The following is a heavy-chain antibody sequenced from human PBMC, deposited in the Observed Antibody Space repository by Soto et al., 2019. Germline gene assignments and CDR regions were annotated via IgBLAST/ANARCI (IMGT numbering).Heavy chain of an antibody. CDR3: ASPSLAASTTSTFDI. Sequence: QVQLQESGPGLVKPSQTLSLTCTVSGGSISSGDYYWSWIRQPPGKGLEWIGYIYYSGSTYYNPSLKSRITISVDTSKSQFSLKLNSVTAADTAVYYCASPSLAASTTSTFDIWGQGTMVTVSS. V-gene: IGHV4-30-4*01. CDR1: GGSISSGDYY. D-gene: IGHD6-13*01. J-gene: IGHJ3*02. CDR2: IYYSGST.